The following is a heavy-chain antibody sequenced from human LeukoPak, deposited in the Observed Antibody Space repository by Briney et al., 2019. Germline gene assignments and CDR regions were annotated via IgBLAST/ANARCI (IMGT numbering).Heavy chain of an antibody. CDR2: ISGSGGST. V-gene: IGHV3-23*01. Sequence: GGSLRLSCEASGFTFSSYAMKWVRQAPGKGLEWVSGISGSGGSTYYADSVKGRFSISRDNSKNTVYLQMSSLRAEDTAIYYCAKDRGDAANRYFDYWGQGTLVTVSS. J-gene: IGHJ4*02. CDR1: GFTFSSYA. CDR3: AKDRGDAANRYFDY. D-gene: IGHD4-17*01.